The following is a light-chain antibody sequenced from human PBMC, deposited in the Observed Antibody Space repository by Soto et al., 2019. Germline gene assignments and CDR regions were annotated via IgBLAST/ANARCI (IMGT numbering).Light chain of an antibody. CDR1: SSDIGNYNY. CDR3: SLYTSENTYV. J-gene: IGLJ1*01. CDR2: DVS. V-gene: IGLV2-11*01. Sequence: QSVLTQPRSVSGSPGQSVTISCTGTSSDIGNYNYVSWYQQYPGKAPKLIIYDVSKRPSGIPDRFSGSKSGNTASLIISGLQAADEADYYCSLYTSENTYVFGTGTKVTVL.